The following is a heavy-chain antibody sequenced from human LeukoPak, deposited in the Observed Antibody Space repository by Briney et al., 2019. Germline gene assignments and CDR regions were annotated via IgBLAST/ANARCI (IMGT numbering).Heavy chain of an antibody. CDR3: ATYRQVMLPFEA. CDR1: GFTFSIYS. V-gene: IGHV3-21*01. CDR2: ITGNSNYI. D-gene: IGHD5-18*01. Sequence: GGSLRLSCAASGFTFSIYSINCVRQAPGWGLEWVSFITGNSNYIYYADSVKGRLTISRENAKNSLYLQMNSLRVEDTAVYYCATYRQVMLPFEAWGRGTLVTVSS. J-gene: IGHJ5*02.